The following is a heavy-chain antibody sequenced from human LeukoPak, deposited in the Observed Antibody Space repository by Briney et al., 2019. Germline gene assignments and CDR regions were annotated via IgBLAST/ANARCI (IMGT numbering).Heavy chain of an antibody. CDR1: GGSFSGYY. CDR3: ARDGGCSGGSCYSGWFDP. J-gene: IGHJ5*02. CDR2: INHSGST. Sequence: PSETLSLTCAVYGGSFSGYYWSWIRQPPGKGLEWIGEINHSGSTNYNPSLKSRFTISIDTSKNQLSLKLSSVTAADTAVYYCARDGGCSGGSCYSGWFDPWGQGTLVTVSS. D-gene: IGHD2-15*01. V-gene: IGHV4-34*01.